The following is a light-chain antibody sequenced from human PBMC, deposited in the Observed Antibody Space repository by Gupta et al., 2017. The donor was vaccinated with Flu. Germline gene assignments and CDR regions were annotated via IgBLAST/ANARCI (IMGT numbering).Light chain of an antibody. CDR3: RRGKPPWT. CDR2: EGS. V-gene: IGKV2-30*01. Sequence: DVVMSQSPLSLSVTLGQAASISCRSSQSLVYKNGITYLTWFQQRPGQSPRRLIYEGSKRDFGGPDRFSGSGAGNDFTLKSSRGEAEDVGVYYVRRGKPPWTFGQGTMLEI. CDR1: QSLVYKNGITY. J-gene: IGKJ2*02.